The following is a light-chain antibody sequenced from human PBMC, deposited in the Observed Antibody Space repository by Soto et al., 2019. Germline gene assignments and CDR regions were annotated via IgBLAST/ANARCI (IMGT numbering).Light chain of an antibody. Sequence: EIVMTQSPATLSVSPGERATLSCRASQSVSSNLAWYQQNPGQAPRLLIYGASTRATGIPARFSGSGSGTEFTLTISSLQSADFAVYYCQQYNNWPLTFGGATKVQIK. CDR3: QQYNNWPLT. J-gene: IGKJ4*01. V-gene: IGKV3-15*01. CDR2: GAS. CDR1: QSVSSN.